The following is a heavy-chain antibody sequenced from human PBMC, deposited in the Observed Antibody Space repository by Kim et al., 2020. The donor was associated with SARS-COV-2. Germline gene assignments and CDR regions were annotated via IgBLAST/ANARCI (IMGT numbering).Heavy chain of an antibody. J-gene: IGHJ6*02. D-gene: IGHD4-4*01. CDR1: GGSFSGYY. CDR2: INHSGST. Sequence: SETLSLTCAVYGGSFSGYYWSWIRQPPGKGLEWIGEINHSGSTNYNPSLKSRVTISVDTSKNQFSLKLSSVTAADTAVYYCARVLQYYGMDFWGQGTTVTVSS. V-gene: IGHV4-34*01. CDR3: ARVLQYYGMDF.